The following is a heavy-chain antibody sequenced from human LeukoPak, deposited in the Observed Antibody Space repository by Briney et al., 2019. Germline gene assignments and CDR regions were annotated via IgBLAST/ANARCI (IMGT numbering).Heavy chain of an antibody. J-gene: IGHJ6*03. V-gene: IGHV4-34*01. Sequence: PSETLSLTCAVYGGSFSGYYWSWIRQPPGKGLEWIVEINHSGSTNYNPSLKSRVTISVDTSKNQFSLKLSSVTAADTAVYYCARVRVPRIYYYYYMDVWGKGTTVTVSS. CDR2: INHSGST. D-gene: IGHD4/OR15-4a*01. CDR3: ARVRVPRIYYYYYMDV. CDR1: GGSFSGYY.